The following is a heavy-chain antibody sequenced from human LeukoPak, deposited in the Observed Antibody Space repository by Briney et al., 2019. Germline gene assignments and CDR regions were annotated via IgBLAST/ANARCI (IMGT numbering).Heavy chain of an antibody. CDR2: IYSGGST. CDR1: GFTVSSNY. CDR3: ARVGLFSSRDGMDV. V-gene: IGHV3-53*01. D-gene: IGHD6-13*01. J-gene: IGHJ6*02. Sequence: PGGSLRLSCAASGFTVSSNYMSWVRQAPGKGLEWVSVIYSGGSTYYADSVKGRFTISRDNSKNTLYPQMNSLRAEDTAVYYCARVGLFSSRDGMDVWGQGTTVTVSS.